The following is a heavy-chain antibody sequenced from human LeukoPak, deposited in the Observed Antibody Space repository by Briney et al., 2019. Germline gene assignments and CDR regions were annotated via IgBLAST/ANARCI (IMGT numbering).Heavy chain of an antibody. J-gene: IGHJ3*02. CDR2: IIPIFGTA. V-gene: IGHV1-69*05. Sequence: ASVKVSCKASGGTFSSYAISWARQAPGQGLEWMGGIIPIFGTANYAQKFQGRVTITTDESTSTAYMELSSLRSEDTAVYYCAGPLEWLFWKDAFDIWGQGTMVTVSS. CDR3: AGPLEWLFWKDAFDI. CDR1: GGTFSSYA. D-gene: IGHD3-3*01.